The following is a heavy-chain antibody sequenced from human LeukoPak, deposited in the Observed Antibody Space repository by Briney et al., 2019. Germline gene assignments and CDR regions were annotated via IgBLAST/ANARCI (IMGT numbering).Heavy chain of an antibody. D-gene: IGHD2-2*01. CDR1: GGSISSGDYY. CDR2: IYYSGST. CDR3: ASGRPEYCSSTSCHLRFDY. J-gene: IGHJ4*02. Sequence: SQTLSLTCTVSGGSISSGDYYWSWIRQPPGKGLEWIGYIYYSGSTYYNPSLKSRVTISVETSKNQFSLKLSSVTAADTAVYYCASGRPEYCSSTSCHLRFDYWGQGTLVTVSS. V-gene: IGHV4-30-4*08.